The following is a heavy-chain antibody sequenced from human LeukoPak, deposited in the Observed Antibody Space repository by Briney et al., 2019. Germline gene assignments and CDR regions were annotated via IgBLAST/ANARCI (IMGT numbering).Heavy chain of an antibody. CDR3: ARRNAMDV. CDR2: INPDGTVK. V-gene: IGHV3-7*01. Sequence: GGSLRLSCAASGFIFSTTWMNWVRQAPGKGLEWVASINPDGTVKYHAHSLKGRFTISRDNAKNSLYLQMNSLAAEDTAVYYCARRNAMDVWGQGTTVIVFS. J-gene: IGHJ6*02. CDR1: GFIFSTTW.